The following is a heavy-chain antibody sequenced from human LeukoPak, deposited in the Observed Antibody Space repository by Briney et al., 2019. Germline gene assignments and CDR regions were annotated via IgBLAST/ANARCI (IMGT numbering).Heavy chain of an antibody. Sequence: GGSLRLSCVASGLMFSNYGMSWVRQAPGKGLEWVSAISGSGDSTFHADSVKGRFTISRDNPKNTLYLQMNSLRAEDTAVYYCARVRYYDSTGYYQLDPWGQGTLVTVSS. D-gene: IGHD3-22*01. V-gene: IGHV3-23*01. CDR1: GLMFSNYG. CDR2: ISGSGDST. CDR3: ARVRYYDSTGYYQLDP. J-gene: IGHJ5*02.